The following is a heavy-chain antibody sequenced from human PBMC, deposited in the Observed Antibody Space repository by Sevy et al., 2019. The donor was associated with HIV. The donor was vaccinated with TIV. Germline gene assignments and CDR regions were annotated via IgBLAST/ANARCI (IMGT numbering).Heavy chain of an antibody. J-gene: IGHJ5*02. CDR3: AKDQVNNWFDP. D-gene: IGHD3-22*01. CDR2: ISVSGGNT. V-gene: IGHV3-23*01. Sequence: GGSLRLSCAASGFTFSSYALTWVRQAPGRGLEWVSSISVSGGNTYYADSVKGRFTISRDNSKNTLYLQMNSLRAEDSAVYYGAKDQVNNWFDPWGQGTLVTVSS. CDR1: GFTFSSYA.